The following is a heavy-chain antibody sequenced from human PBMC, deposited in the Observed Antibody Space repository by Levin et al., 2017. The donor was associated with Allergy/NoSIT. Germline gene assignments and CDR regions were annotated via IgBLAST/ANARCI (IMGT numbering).Heavy chain of an antibody. J-gene: IGHJ4*02. CDR3: AKHRGYCSGGSCYLDY. V-gene: IGHV3-23*01. CDR2: ISGSGGST. Sequence: GESLKISCAASGFTFSSYAMSWVRQAPGKGLEWVSAISGSGGSTYYADSVKGRFTISRDNSKNTLYLQMNSLRAEDTAVYYCAKHRGYCSGGSCYLDYWGQGTLVTVSS. CDR1: GFTFSSYA. D-gene: IGHD2-15*01.